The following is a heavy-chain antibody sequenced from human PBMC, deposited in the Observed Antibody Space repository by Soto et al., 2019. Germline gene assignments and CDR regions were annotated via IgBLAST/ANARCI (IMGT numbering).Heavy chain of an antibody. CDR3: ARQPPLYGMDV. CDR1: GYTFTSSY. V-gene: IGHV1-46*01. Sequence: QVQLVQSGAEVKKPGASVKVSCKASGYTFTSSYMHWVRQAPGQGLEWMGIINPSGGSTSYAQKFQGKVTMIRDTSTSTVYMELSSLRSDDTAVYYCARQPPLYGMDVWGQGTTVTVSS. CDR2: INPSGGST. J-gene: IGHJ6*02.